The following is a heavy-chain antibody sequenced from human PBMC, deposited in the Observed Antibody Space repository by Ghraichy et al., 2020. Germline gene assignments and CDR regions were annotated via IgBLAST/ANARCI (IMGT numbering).Heavy chain of an antibody. V-gene: IGHV1-2*02. J-gene: IGHJ4*02. CDR2: INPNSGGT. CDR3: ARDFCSSTSCFDY. D-gene: IGHD2-2*01. CDR1: GDTFRSQF. Sequence: ASVKVSCKAGGDTFRSQFTNFVLEARVLVQKKKGWINPNSGGTNYAQKFQGRVTMTRDTSISTAYMELSRLRSDDTAVYYCARDFCSSTSCFDYWGQGTLVTVS.